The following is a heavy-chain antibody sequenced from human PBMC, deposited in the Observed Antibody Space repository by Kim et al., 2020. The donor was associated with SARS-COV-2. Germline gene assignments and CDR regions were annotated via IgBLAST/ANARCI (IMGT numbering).Heavy chain of an antibody. J-gene: IGHJ4*02. Sequence: IYYAASVKGRFTISRDNAKNSPYLQMNSLRAEDTAVYYCARVPHYYGFDYWGQGTLVTVSS. V-gene: IGHV3-48*04. CDR2: I. CDR3: ARVPHYYGFDY. D-gene: IGHD4-17*01.